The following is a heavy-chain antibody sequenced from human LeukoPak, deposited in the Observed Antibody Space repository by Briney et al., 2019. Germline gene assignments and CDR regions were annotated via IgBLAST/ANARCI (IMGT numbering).Heavy chain of an antibody. CDR2: IWYDGSNK. CDR3: ARRGDGGRSFDY. V-gene: IGHV3-33*01. J-gene: IGHJ4*02. Sequence: GGSLRLSCAASGFTFSSYGMHWVRQAPGKGLEWVAVIWYDGSNKYYADSVKGRFTISRDNSKSTLYLQMNSLRAEDTAVYYCARRGDGGRSFDYWGQGTLVTVSS. D-gene: IGHD4-23*01. CDR1: GFTFSSYG.